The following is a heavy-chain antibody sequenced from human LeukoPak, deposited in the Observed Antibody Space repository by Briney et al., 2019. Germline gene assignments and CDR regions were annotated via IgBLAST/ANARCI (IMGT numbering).Heavy chain of an antibody. CDR1: GFTFGNYA. CDR3: AKDLSYTGWSFDY. V-gene: IGHV3-23*01. Sequence: GESLRLSCAASGFTFGNYAMSWVRQTPGKGLDWVSIISRTGDWTNYAGSVQGRFTISRDNSKNTLYLQMNSLRAEDTAVYYCAKDLSYTGWSFDYWGQGTLVTVSS. CDR2: ISRTGDWT. D-gene: IGHD1-1*01. J-gene: IGHJ4*02.